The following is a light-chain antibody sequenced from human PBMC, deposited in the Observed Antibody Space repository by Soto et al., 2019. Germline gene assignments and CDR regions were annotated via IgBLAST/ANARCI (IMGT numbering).Light chain of an antibody. CDR3: QQYHNWPPQYT. CDR2: GSS. V-gene: IGKV3-15*01. CDR1: QTVASN. Sequence: EIVMTQSPATLSVSPGERATLSCRASQTVASNLAWYQHKPGQAPRLLIHGSSTRATGDPASFSGSGSETEFTRTISSLQSEDFAVYYCQQYHNWPPQYTFGQGTKLQI. J-gene: IGKJ2*01.